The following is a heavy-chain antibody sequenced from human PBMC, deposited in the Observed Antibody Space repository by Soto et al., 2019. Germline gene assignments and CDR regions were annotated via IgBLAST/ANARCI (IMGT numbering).Heavy chain of an antibody. J-gene: IGHJ6*02. CDR2: IIPIFGTA. Sequence: GASVKVSCKASGGTFSSYAISWVRQAPGQGLEWLGGIIPIFGTANYAQKFQGRVTITADESTSTAYMELSSLRSEDTAVYYCARSDYDILTGYYCPNYGMHVWGQGTTVTVSS. CDR3: ARSDYDILTGYYCPNYGMHV. D-gene: IGHD3-9*01. V-gene: IGHV1-69*13. CDR1: GGTFSSYA.